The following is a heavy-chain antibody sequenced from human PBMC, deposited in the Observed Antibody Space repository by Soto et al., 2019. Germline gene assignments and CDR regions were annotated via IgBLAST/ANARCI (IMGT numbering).Heavy chain of an antibody. CDR3: VRYWTPYDSGGRVDD. D-gene: IGHD3-22*01. V-gene: IGHV1-3*01. CDR1: GYSFRSYL. CDR2: FNVGDGDT. Sequence: PGPPVKFSFKAFGYSFRSYLMHGVRQAPGQRLKWMGWFNVGDGDTKGSHNFQGRVTLTRPTSAITAYMELSRLRSEEAAVYYWVRYWTPYDSGGRVDDWGQGTMVTVSS. J-gene: IGHJ4*02.